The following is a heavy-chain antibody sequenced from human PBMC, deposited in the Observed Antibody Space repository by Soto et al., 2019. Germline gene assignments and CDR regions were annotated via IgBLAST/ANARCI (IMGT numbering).Heavy chain of an antibody. V-gene: IGHV2-26*01. CDR2: FFSDAER. CDR3: TRMDGDYNYYGLDV. D-gene: IGHD4-17*01. CDR1: GFSLTNGRMG. J-gene: IGHJ6*02. Sequence: PTLVNPTETLTLTCSVSGFSLTNGRMGVSWIRQPPGKALEWLAHFFSDAERSYSTSMQSRLNMYKDSSGSQVVLTMTNMAPADTATYFCTRMDGDYNYYGLDVWGHGIAVTVSS.